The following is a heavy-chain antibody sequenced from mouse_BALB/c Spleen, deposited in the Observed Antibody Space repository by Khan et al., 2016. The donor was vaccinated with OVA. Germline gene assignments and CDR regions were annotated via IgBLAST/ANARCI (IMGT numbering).Heavy chain of an antibody. CDR1: GFNIKDTY. CDR3: ARTYDGTMDY. V-gene: IGHV14-3*02. D-gene: IGHD2-14*01. CDR2: IDPANGNT. J-gene: IGHJ4*01. Sequence: VRLQQSGAELVKPGASVKLSCTASGFNIKDTYMHWVKQRPEEGLEWIGKIDPANGNTKYDPKFQGKATITADPSSNTAYLQLSSLTSEDTAVYYCARTYDGTMDYWGQGTSVTVSS.